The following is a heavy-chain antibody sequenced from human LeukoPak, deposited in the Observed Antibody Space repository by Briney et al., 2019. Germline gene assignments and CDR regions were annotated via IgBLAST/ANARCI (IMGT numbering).Heavy chain of an antibody. CDR3: ARDSLGTGYWYFDL. CDR2: IYYSGST. CDR1: GGSISSGGYY. D-gene: IGHD5-18*01. V-gene: IGHV4-31*03. J-gene: IGHJ2*01. Sequence: SQTLSLTCTVSGGSISSGGYYWSWVRQHPGKGLEWIVYIYYSGSTYYNPSLKSRVTISVDASKNTFSLKMRSVTAADTAVYYCARDSLGTGYWYFDLWGRGTLVTVSS.